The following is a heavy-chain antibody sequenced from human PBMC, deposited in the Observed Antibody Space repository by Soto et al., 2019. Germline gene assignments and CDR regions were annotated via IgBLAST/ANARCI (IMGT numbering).Heavy chain of an antibody. V-gene: IGHV3-53*04. CDR3: ARGRDCGGDCPNWFDP. CDR2: IYSGGST. CDR1: GFTVSSNY. J-gene: IGHJ5*02. Sequence: EVQLVESGGGLVQPGGPLRLSCAASGFTVSSNYMSWVRQAPGKGLEWVSVIYSGGSTYYADSVKGRFTISRHNSKNTLYLQMNSLRAEDTAVYYCARGRDCGGDCPNWFDPWGQGTLVTVSS. D-gene: IGHD2-21*02.